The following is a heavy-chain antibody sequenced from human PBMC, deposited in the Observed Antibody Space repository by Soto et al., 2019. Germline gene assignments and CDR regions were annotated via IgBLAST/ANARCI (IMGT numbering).Heavy chain of an antibody. D-gene: IGHD6-19*01. V-gene: IGHV4-59*01. CDR3: ARDSYSSGWYHDY. CDR1: GGSTSSYY. CDR2: IYNSGST. J-gene: IGHJ4*02. Sequence: SETLSLTCTVSGGSTSSYYWSWIRQPPGKGLEWIGYIYNSGSTNYNPSLKSRVTISVDTSKNQFSLKLSSVTAADTAVYYCARDSYSSGWYHDYWGQGTLVTVSS.